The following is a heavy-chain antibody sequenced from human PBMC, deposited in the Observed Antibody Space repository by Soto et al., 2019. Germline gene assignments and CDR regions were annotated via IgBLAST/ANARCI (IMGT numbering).Heavy chain of an antibody. CDR3: ARGMITFGGVDNPRLYYFDY. CDR1: GGSFSGYY. V-gene: IGHV4-34*01. D-gene: IGHD3-16*01. Sequence: SETLSLTCAVYGGSFSGYYWSWIRQPPGKGLEWIGEINHSGSTNYNPSLKSRVTISVDTSKNQFSLKLSSVTAADTAVHYCARGMITFGGVDNPRLYYFDYWGQGTLVTVPQ. J-gene: IGHJ4*02. CDR2: INHSGST.